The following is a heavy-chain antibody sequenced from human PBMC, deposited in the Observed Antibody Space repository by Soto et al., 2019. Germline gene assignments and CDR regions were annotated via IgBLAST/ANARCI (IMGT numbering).Heavy chain of an antibody. CDR2: INAGNGDT. CDR3: ARSLSSGYSGPAWFDP. D-gene: IGHD5-12*01. Sequence: GASVKVSCKASGYTFATYAIHWVRQAPGQRLEWMGWINAGNGDTGHSQKFQGRITITSDTSASTAYMELSSLRSEDTAVYYCARSLSSGYSGPAWFDPWGQGSLVTV. J-gene: IGHJ5*02. CDR1: GYTFATYA. V-gene: IGHV1-3*01.